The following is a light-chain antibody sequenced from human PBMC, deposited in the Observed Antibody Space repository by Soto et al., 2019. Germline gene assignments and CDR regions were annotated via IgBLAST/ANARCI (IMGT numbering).Light chain of an antibody. V-gene: IGLV1-40*01. CDR3: HSYDSSLSGQGV. J-gene: IGLJ1*01. CDR1: SSNIGAGYD. Sequence: QSVLTQPPSVSGAPGQRVTISCTGSSSNIGAGYDVHWYQQLPGTAPKLLIYGNSNRPSGVPDRFSGSKSGTSASLAITGLQAEDEADYYCHSYDSSLSGQGVFGTGTKLTVL. CDR2: GNS.